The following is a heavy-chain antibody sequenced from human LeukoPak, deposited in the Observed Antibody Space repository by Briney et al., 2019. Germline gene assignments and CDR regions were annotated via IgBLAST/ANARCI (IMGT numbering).Heavy chain of an antibody. CDR1: GFTFSNYA. D-gene: IGHD3-22*01. J-gene: IGHJ4*02. CDR3: ARLPPTYYYDSSGYYIDDY. V-gene: IGHV4-34*01. Sequence: PGGSLRLSCAASGFTFSNYAMSWIRQPPGKGLEWIGEINHSGSTNYNPSLKSRVTISVDTSKNQFSLKLSSVTAADTAVYYCARLPPTYYYDSSGYYIDDYWGQGTLVTVSS. CDR2: INHSGST.